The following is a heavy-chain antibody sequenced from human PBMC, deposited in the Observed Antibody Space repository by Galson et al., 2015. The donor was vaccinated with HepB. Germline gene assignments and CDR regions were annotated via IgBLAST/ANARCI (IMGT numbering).Heavy chain of an antibody. J-gene: IGHJ4*02. Sequence: QSGAEVKKPGESLKISCKGSGYRFTSDWIGWVRQKPGKGLEWMGFIYPGDSDTRYSPSFQGQVTISIDKSINTAYLQWSSLKASDTAMYCCARHSGVYKGFDYWGQGTLVTVSS. CDR3: ARHSGVYKGFDY. D-gene: IGHD3-10*01. CDR2: IYPGDSDT. CDR1: GYRFTSDW. V-gene: IGHV5-51*01.